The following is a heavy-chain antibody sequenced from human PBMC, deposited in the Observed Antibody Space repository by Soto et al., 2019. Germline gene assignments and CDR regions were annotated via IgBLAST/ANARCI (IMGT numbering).Heavy chain of an antibody. J-gene: IGHJ4*02. V-gene: IGHV4-38-2*02. Sequence: TSETLSLTCAVSGYSISSGYYWGWIRQPPGKGLEWIGSIYHSGSTYYNPSLKSRVTISVDTSKNQFSLKLSSVTAADTAVYYCARERGLGIVVVTAIPSQYYFDYWGQGTLVTVSS. CDR2: IYHSGST. CDR3: ARERGLGIVVVTAIPSQYYFDY. D-gene: IGHD2-21*02. CDR1: GYSISSGYY.